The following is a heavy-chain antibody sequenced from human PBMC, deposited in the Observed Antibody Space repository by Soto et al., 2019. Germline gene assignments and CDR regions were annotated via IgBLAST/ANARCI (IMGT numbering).Heavy chain of an antibody. CDR3: ARDPGGRRSSGWRQLANWFDP. CDR2: ISYDGSNK. CDR1: GFTFSSYA. V-gene: IGHV3-30-3*01. J-gene: IGHJ5*02. Sequence: QVQLVESGGGVVQPGRSLRLSCAASGFTFSSYAMHWVRQAPGKGLEWVAVISYDGSNKYYADSVKGRFTISRDNSKNTLYLQMNSLRAEDTAVYYCARDPGGRRSSGWRQLANWFDPWGQGTLVTVSS. D-gene: IGHD6-19*01.